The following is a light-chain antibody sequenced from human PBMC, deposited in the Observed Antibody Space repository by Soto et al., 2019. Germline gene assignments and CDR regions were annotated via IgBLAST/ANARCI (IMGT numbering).Light chain of an antibody. Sequence: EIQMTQSPSTLSASIGDRVNITCRASQSISSWLAWYQQKPGKAPKVLIYKASNLESGVPSRFSGSGSETEFTLTISSLQPDDFATYYCQQYNVYSTFGGGTKV. J-gene: IGKJ4*01. V-gene: IGKV1-5*03. CDR1: QSISSW. CDR2: KAS. CDR3: QQYNVYST.